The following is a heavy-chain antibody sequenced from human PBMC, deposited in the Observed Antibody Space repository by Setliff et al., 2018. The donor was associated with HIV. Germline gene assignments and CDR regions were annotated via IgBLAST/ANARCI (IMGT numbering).Heavy chain of an antibody. Sequence: ETLSLTCTVSGGSISSYYWSWIRQPPGKGLEWIGYTYTSVTNYKPSLKSRVTISIDTSKNQFSLKLTSVTAADTAIYYCARSKGGGSGSFSYWGQGTLVTVSS. J-gene: IGHJ4*02. V-gene: IGHV4-4*08. CDR2: TYTSVT. D-gene: IGHD3-10*01. CDR3: ARSKGGGSGSFSY. CDR1: GGSISSYY.